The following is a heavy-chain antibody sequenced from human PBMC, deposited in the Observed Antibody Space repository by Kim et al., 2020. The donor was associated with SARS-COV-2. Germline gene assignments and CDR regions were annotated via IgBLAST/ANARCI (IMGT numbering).Heavy chain of an antibody. CDR3: ARHEYSSSSGDY. J-gene: IGHJ4*02. D-gene: IGHD6-6*01. Sequence: YSPSFQGHVTISADKSISTAYLQWSSLKASDTAMYYCARHEYSSSSGDYWGQGTLVTVSS. V-gene: IGHV5-10-1*01.